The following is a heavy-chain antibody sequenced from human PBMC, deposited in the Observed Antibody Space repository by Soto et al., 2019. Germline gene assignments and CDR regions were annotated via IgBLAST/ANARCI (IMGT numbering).Heavy chain of an antibody. V-gene: IGHV4-31*03. CDR3: ARCSLVVIPVPGFDP. CDR2: IYYNGNT. CDR1: GGSISSGGYY. D-gene: IGHD2-15*01. J-gene: IGHJ5*02. Sequence: SETLSLTCTVSGGSISSGGYYWSWIRQHPGRGLEGIGYIYYNGNTYYNPSLKSRVTVSVDTSKNQFSLNVRSVTAADTAVYYCARCSLVVIPVPGFDPWGQGTLVTVPS.